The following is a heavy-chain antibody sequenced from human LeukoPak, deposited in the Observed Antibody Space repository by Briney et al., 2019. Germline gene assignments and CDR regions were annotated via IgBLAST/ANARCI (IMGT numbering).Heavy chain of an antibody. CDR3: AREGREENWGCLDY. D-gene: IGHD7-27*01. CDR1: GFTFSTYW. Sequence: PGGSLRLSCAASGFTFSTYWMHWVRQAPGKGLVWVSRINSDGSSTNYADSVKARFTISRDNAKNTLYLQMNSLRAEDTAVYYCAREGREENWGCLDYWGQGTLVTVSS. J-gene: IGHJ4*02. CDR2: INSDGSST. V-gene: IGHV3-74*01.